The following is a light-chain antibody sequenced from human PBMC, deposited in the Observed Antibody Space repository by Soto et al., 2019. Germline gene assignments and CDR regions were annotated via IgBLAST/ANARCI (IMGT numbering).Light chain of an antibody. J-gene: IGLJ1*01. V-gene: IGLV2-14*01. Sequence: QSALTQPASVSGSPGQSITISCTGTSSDVGGYNYVSWYQQHPGKAPKLMIYEVRNRPSGVSNRFSGSKSGNTASLTISGLQAEDEADYYCSSYTSSSTLVFGTGTKVTVL. CDR1: SSDVGGYNY. CDR3: SSYTSSSTLV. CDR2: EVR.